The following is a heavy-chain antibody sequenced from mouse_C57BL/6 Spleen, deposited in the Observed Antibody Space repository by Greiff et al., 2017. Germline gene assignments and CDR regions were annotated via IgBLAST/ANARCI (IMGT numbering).Heavy chain of an antibody. CDR2: INPTNGGT. D-gene: IGHD4-1*01. J-gene: IGHJ3*01. V-gene: IGHV1-53*01. CDR3: ARSRSWDGAY. CDR1: GYPFTSYW. Sequence: QVQLQQPGTELVKPGASVKLSCKASGYPFTSYWMPWVKQRPGQGLEWIGNINPTNGGTNYKEKFKSKATLTADESSSTAYMQLSSLTSEDAEVDYCARSRSWDGAYWGQGTLVTVSA.